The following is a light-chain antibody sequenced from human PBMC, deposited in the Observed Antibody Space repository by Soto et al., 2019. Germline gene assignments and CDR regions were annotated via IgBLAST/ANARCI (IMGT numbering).Light chain of an antibody. V-gene: IGKV3-15*01. CDR3: QQYNKWPLT. CDR2: GAS. J-gene: IGKJ4*01. CDR1: QSLNGN. Sequence: EIVMTQSPATLSVSPGERAPLSCRASQSLNGNLAWYQQKPGQGPRLLIYGASTRATGIPARFSGSGSGTEFTLTISSLQSEDFAVYHCQQYNKWPLTFGGGTKVEIK.